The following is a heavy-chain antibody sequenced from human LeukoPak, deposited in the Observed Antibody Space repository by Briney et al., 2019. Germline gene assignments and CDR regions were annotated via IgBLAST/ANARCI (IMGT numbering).Heavy chain of an antibody. CDR2: INPNSGAT. V-gene: IGHV1-2*02. CDR3: ASGSSLDGSSGRPTHYY. CDR1: GYTFTGCY. Sequence: GASVKVSCKASGYTFTGCYMHWVRQAPGQGLEWMGWINPNSGATHYAQKFQGRVTMTRDTSISTAYMELSSLTSDDTAMYYCASGSSLDGSSGRPTHYYWGQGALVTVSS. D-gene: IGHD6-19*01. J-gene: IGHJ4*02.